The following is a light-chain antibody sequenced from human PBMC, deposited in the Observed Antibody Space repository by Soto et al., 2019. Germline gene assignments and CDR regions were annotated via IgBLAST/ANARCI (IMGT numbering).Light chain of an antibody. CDR2: EVT. V-gene: IGLV2-8*01. CDR1: SSDVGAYNY. J-gene: IGLJ3*02. Sequence: QSALTQPPSASGSPGQSVTISCTGSSSDVGAYNYVSWYQQHPGKAPKLMIYEVTKRPSGVPDRFSGSKSGNTASLTVSGLQAEDEADYYCSSYAGSNNLPFGGGTKDRP. CDR3: SSYAGSNNLP.